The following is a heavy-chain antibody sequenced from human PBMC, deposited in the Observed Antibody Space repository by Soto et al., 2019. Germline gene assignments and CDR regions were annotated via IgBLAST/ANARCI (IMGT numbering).Heavy chain of an antibody. CDR2: TNPDGNEK. D-gene: IGHD6-19*01. V-gene: IGHV3-7*01. CDR3: ARLSSDEGIAVAVDY. Sequence: GGSLRLSCVASGFTLSSRWMSWVRQAPGKGLEWVANTNPDGNEKHYADSVRGRFTISRDNAKNSLSLQMNNLRPEDTAVYYCARLSSDEGIAVAVDYWGQGTLVTVSS. CDR1: GFTLSSRW. J-gene: IGHJ4*02.